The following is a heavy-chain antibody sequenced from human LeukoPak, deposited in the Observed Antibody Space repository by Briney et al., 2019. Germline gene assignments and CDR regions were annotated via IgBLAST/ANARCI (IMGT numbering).Heavy chain of an antibody. V-gene: IGHV3-23*01. J-gene: IGHJ4*02. CDR2: ISGSSGLT. Sequence: GGSLRLSCAASGFTFSDYAMSWVRQAPGRGLEWASAISGSSGLTYYADSVKGRFTISRDNSKNTLFLQMNSLRAEDTAVYYCARRGESASYGDYRFDYWGQGTLVTVSS. CDR3: ARRGESASYGDYRFDY. D-gene: IGHD4-17*01. CDR1: GFTFSDYA.